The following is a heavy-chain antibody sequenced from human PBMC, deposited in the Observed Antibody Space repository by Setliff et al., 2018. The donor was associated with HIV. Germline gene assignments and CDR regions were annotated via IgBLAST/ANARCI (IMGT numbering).Heavy chain of an antibody. J-gene: IGHJ4*02. Sequence: SQTLSLTCAISGDSVSSNTAACNWIRQSPSRGLEWLGRTYYRSKWYNDYAVSVKSRITISPDTSKNQFSLQLNSVTPEDTAVYYCARGSYGSVLLWGQGTLVTVSS. D-gene: IGHD6-19*01. CDR3: ARGSYGSVLL. CDR1: GDSVSSNTAA. V-gene: IGHV6-1*01. CDR2: TYYRSKWYN.